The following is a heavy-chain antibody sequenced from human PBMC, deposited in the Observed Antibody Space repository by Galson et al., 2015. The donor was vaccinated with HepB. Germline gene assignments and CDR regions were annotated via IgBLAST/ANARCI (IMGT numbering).Heavy chain of an antibody. CDR3: ARAYFEY. CDR1: GFTFSNYW. CDR2: IKQDGSEK. Sequence: SLRLSCAASGFTFSNYWLSWVRQAPGKGLEWVANIKQDGSEKYYVDSVKGRFTISRDNAKNSLYLQMSSLRAEDTAVYYCARAYFEYWGPGTLVTVSS. J-gene: IGHJ4*02. V-gene: IGHV3-7*03.